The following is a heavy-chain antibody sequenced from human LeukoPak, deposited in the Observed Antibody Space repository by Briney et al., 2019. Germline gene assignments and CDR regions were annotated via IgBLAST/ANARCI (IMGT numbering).Heavy chain of an antibody. J-gene: IGHJ3*02. Sequence: GESLKISCKGSGYSFTSYWIGWVRQMPGKGLEWMGIIYPGDSDTRYSPSFQGQVTTSADKSISTAYLQWSSLKASDTAMYYCEGNVDYSAFDIWVQGTMVTVSS. D-gene: IGHD4-11*01. CDR2: IYPGDSDT. V-gene: IGHV5-51*01. CDR3: EGNVDYSAFDI. CDR1: GYSFTSYW.